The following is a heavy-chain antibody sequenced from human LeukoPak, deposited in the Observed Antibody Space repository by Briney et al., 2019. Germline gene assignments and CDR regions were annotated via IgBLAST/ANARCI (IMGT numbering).Heavy chain of an antibody. CDR1: GGSFSGYY. J-gene: IGHJ4*02. CDR2: INHSGST. Sequence: SSETLSLTCAVYGGSFSGYYWSWIRQPPGKGLEWIGEINHSGSTNYNPSLKSRVTISVDTSKNQFSLKLSSVTAADTAVYYCASLHYYGSGSYYSDYWGQGTLVTVSS. CDR3: ASLHYYGSGSYYSDY. V-gene: IGHV4-34*01. D-gene: IGHD3-10*01.